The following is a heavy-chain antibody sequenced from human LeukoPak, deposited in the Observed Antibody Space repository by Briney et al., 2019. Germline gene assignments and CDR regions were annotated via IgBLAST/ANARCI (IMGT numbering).Heavy chain of an antibody. Sequence: SSETLSLTCAVSGASISSFYWSWIRQPPGKGLEWIGCVFYTGDTNYNPSLKSRVTVSLDTFKSQVSLSLTSVTAADTAVYHCARHPFATPFDHWGRGTLVTVSS. CDR1: GASISSFY. J-gene: IGHJ4*02. CDR2: VFYTGDT. CDR3: ARHPFATPFDH. V-gene: IGHV4-59*08.